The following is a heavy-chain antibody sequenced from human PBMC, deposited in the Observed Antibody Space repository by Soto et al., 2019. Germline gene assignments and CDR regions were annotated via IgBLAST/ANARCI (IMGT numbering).Heavy chain of an antibody. V-gene: IGHV3-30*03. CDR3: ARGWYSKTNFDY. D-gene: IGHD6-13*01. CDR2: ISYDGSNK. J-gene: IGHJ4*02. Sequence: PGGSLRLSCAASGFTFSSYGMHWVRQAPGKGLEWVAVISYDGSNKYYADSVKGRFTISRDNSKNTLYLQMNSLRAEDTAVYYCARGWYSKTNFDYWGQGTLVTVSS. CDR1: GFTFSSYG.